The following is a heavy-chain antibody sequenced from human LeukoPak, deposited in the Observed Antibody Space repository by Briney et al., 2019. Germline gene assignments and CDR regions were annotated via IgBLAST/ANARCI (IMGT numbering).Heavy chain of an antibody. J-gene: IGHJ4*02. Sequence: GGSLRLSCAASGFTFSSYWMSWVRQAPREGLEWVANIKEDGSEKYYVDSVKGRFTISRDNAKNSLSLQMNSLRAEDTAVYYCARSRAHGYWGPGTLVTVSS. V-gene: IGHV3-7*05. CDR3: ARSRAHGY. CDR1: GFTFSSYW. CDR2: IKEDGSEK.